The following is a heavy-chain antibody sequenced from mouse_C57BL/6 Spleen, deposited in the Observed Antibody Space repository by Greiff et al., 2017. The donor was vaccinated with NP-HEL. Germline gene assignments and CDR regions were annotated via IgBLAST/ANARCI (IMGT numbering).Heavy chain of an antibody. D-gene: IGHD1-1*01. J-gene: IGHJ1*03. Sequence: VQPQQPGAELVKPGASVKSSRKASGYTFTSHWMHWVKQRPGQGLEWIGMIYPNSGSTNYNEKFKSKATLTVDKSPSTAYMQLSSLTSEDSAVYYGARGEQGSMNWYFDVWGTGTTVTVSA. CDR3: ARGEQGSMNWYFDV. V-gene: IGHV1-64*01. CDR1: GYTFTSHW. CDR2: IYPNSGST.